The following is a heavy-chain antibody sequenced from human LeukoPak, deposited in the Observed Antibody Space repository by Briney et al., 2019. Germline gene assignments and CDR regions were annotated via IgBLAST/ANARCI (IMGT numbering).Heavy chain of an antibody. V-gene: IGHV4-34*01. CDR1: GGSFSGYY. D-gene: IGHD2-2*01. CDR2: INHSGST. Sequence: KPSETLSLICAVYGGSFSGYYWSWIRQPPGKGLEWIGEINHSGSTNYNPSLKSRVTISVDTSKNQFSLKLSSVTAADTAVYYCARGREELVVPAYYFDYWGQGTLVTVSS. J-gene: IGHJ4*02. CDR3: ARGREELVVPAYYFDY.